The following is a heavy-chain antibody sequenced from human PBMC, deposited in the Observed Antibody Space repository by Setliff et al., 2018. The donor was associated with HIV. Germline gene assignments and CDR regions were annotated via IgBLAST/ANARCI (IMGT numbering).Heavy chain of an antibody. D-gene: IGHD2-2*01. CDR1: GYTFTTYA. CDR3: ARGRCSSTSCYYYYYYMDV. V-gene: IGHV7-4-1*02. CDR2: INTNTGNP. J-gene: IGHJ6*03. Sequence: ASVKVSCKASGYTFTTYAMNWVRQAPGQGLEWMGWINTNTGNPTYAQGFTGRFVFSLDTSVSTAYLQISSLKAEDTAVYYCARGRCSSTSCYYYYYYMDVWGKGTAVTVS.